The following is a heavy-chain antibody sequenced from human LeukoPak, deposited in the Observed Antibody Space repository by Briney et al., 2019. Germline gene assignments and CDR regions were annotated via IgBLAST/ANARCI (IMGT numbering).Heavy chain of an antibody. CDR3: ARHSHYDFWSGYLDY. CDR2: IDPSDSYT. CDR1: GYTFTSYW. Sequence: GESLKISCKGSGYTFTSYWISWVRQMPGKGMEWMGKIDPSDSYTSYSPSFQGHVTISADKSISAAFLQWSSLKASDTAMYYCARHSHYDFWSGYLDYWGQGTLVTVSS. V-gene: IGHV5-10-1*01. J-gene: IGHJ4*02. D-gene: IGHD3-3*01.